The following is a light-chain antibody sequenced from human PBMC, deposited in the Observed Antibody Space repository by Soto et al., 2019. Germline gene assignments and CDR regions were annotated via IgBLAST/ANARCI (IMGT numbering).Light chain of an antibody. J-gene: IGKJ2*01. CDR2: GAF. V-gene: IGKV3-15*01. CDR3: QQRSNWPPT. Sequence: EIVMTQSPATLSVSPGERATLSCRASQSVNSNLAWYQQKPGQAPRLLIYGAFIRPTGIPARFSGSGSGTEFTLTISSLQSEDFAVYYCQQRSNWPPTFGQGTNLEIK. CDR1: QSVNSN.